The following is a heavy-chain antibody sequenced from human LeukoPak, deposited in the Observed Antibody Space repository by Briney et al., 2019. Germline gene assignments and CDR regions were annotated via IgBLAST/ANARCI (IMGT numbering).Heavy chain of an antibody. J-gene: IGHJ4*02. CDR3: ARARGWQWLLIDY. CDR1: GFTFSIYS. V-gene: IGHV3-48*01. CDR2: ISSSSSTI. Sequence: PGGSLRLSCAASGFTFSIYSMNWVRQAPGKGLEWVSYISSSSSTIHYVDSVKGRFTISRDDAKNSLYLQMNNLRAEDTAVYYCARARGWQWLLIDYWGQGTLVTVSS. D-gene: IGHD6-19*01.